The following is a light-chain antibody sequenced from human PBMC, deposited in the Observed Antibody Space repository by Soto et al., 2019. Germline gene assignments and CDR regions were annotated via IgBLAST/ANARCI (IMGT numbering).Light chain of an antibody. V-gene: IGKV4-1*01. CDR2: WAS. J-gene: IGKJ3*01. Sequence: DTEMTQSPDSLAVSLGERATINCKSSQSVLYDANSKNYLAWYQQKPGQPPKLLIYWASTRESGVPDRFSGSGSGTDFTLTISSLQAEDVAVYYCQQYYDTPFTFGPGTKVEIK. CDR3: QQYYDTPFT. CDR1: QSVLYDANSKNY.